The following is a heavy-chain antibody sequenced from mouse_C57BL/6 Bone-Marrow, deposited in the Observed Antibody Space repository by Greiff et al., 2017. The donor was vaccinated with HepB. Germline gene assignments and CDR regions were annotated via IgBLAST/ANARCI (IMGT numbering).Heavy chain of an antibody. Sequence: VKLLESGAELVRPGTSVKVSCKASGYAFTNYLIEWVKQRPGQGLEWIGVINPGSGGTNYNEKFKGKATLTADKSSSTAYMQLSSLTSEDSAVYFCARSIYYGNYGFAYWGQGTLVTVSA. D-gene: IGHD2-1*01. CDR2: INPGSGGT. V-gene: IGHV1-54*01. CDR3: ARSIYYGNYGFAY. J-gene: IGHJ3*01. CDR1: GYAFTNYL.